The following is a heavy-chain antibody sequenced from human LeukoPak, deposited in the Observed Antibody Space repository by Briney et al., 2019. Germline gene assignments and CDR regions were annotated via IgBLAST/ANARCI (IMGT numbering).Heavy chain of an antibody. CDR1: GDSFSSSSSS. Sequence: PSETLSLTCTVSGDSFSSSSSSWGWIRQPPEKGLEWIGNVYHSGSTYYNPSLMSRVTISVDTSKNQFSLKLSSVTAADTAVYYCARHGPLGYCSGGGCYDLYYMDVWGKGTTVTVSS. V-gene: IGHV4-39*01. CDR2: VYHSGST. CDR3: ARHGPLGYCSGGGCYDLYYMDV. D-gene: IGHD2-15*01. J-gene: IGHJ6*03.